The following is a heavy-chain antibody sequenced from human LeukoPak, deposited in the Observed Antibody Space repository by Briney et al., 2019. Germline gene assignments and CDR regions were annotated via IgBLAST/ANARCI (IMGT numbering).Heavy chain of an antibody. D-gene: IGHD2-2*01. CDR1: GGSISSSNW. CDR2: IYHSGST. V-gene: IGHV4-4*02. J-gene: IGHJ5*02. CDR3: ARGRGTRKIYNWFDP. Sequence: PSGTLSLTCAVSGGSISSSNWWSWVRQPPGKGLEWIGEIYHSGSTNYNPSLKSRVTISVDTSKNQFSLKLSSVTAADTAVYYCARGRGTRKIYNWFDPWGQGTLVTVSS.